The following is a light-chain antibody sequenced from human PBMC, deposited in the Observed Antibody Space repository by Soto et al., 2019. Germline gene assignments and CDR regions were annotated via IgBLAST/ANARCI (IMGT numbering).Light chain of an antibody. CDR3: CSYTRSGTLS. CDR1: TSDISAYNY. J-gene: IGLJ2*01. CDR2: DVS. V-gene: IGLV2-14*01. Sequence: QSALTQPASVSGSPGQTITISCIGTTSDISAYNYVSWYQLHPGQAPRLVIYDVSNRPSGVSDRFSGSKAGNTASLTISGLQAEVTAHYYCCSYTRSGTLSFGGGTKVTVL.